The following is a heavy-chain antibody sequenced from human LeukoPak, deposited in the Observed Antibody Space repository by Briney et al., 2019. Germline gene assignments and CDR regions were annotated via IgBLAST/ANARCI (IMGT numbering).Heavy chain of an antibody. V-gene: IGHV3-7*01. D-gene: IGHD3-22*01. J-gene: IGHJ4*02. Sequence: GGSLRLSCAVSGFTFSSYWMSWVRQAPGKGLEWVANIKQDGSDKYYVDSVKGRFTISRDNGKNSLSLQMNSLRAEDTAVYYCARGYYDRGGHGHYYFDYWGQGTLVTVSS. CDR1: GFTFSSYW. CDR2: IKQDGSDK. CDR3: ARGYYDRGGHGHYYFDY.